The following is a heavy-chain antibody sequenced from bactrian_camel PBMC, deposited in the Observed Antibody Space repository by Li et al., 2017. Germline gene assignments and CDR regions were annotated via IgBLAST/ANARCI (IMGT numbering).Heavy chain of an antibody. D-gene: IGHD2*01. J-gene: IGHJ6*01. CDR2: ISSGGTIA. CDR1: RFTFSGYG. V-gene: IGHV3S40*01. Sequence: VQLVESGGGSVQAGGSLRLSCAASRFTFSGYGMNWVRQAPRKGLDWVSTISSGGTIAAYADSVKGRFTISKDNAKDTLYLEMNSLKPEDTATYYCAAARSDYCYTFWRMDFDYWGQGTQVTVS. CDR3: AAARSDYCYTFWRMDFDY.